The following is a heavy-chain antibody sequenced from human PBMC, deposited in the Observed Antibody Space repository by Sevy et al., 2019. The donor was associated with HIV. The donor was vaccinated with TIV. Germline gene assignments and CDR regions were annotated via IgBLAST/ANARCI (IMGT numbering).Heavy chain of an antibody. CDR1: GFTFSGFG. Sequence: GGSLRLSCAAFGFTFSGFGMHWVRQAPGKGLEWVALISYDGSNKYYADSVKGRFTISRDKSKNTLYLQMNSRRGEEAAVYYRAKDQGAHYYYGMDVWGQGTTVTVSS. CDR3: AKDQGAHYYYGMDV. CDR2: ISYDGSNK. J-gene: IGHJ6*02. V-gene: IGHV3-30*18.